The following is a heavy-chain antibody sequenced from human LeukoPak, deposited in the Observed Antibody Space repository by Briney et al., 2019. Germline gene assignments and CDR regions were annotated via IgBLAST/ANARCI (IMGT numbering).Heavy chain of an antibody. V-gene: IGHV5-51*01. J-gene: IGHJ1*01. Sequence: GESLKISCKGSGYSFTNYWIGWVRQMPGKGLEWMGIIYPADSYTRYSPSFQGQVTISADKSSRTAYLQWSSLKASDTAVYFCARAGRYCSSNSCYRRAEYFPHWGQGTLVTVSS. CDR1: GYSFTNYW. CDR3: ARAGRYCSSNSCYRRAEYFPH. CDR2: IYPADSYT. D-gene: IGHD2-2*01.